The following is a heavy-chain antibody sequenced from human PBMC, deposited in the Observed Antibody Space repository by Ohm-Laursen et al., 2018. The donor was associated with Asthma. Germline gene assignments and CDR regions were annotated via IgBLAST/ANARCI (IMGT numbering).Heavy chain of an antibody. D-gene: IGHD1-26*01. V-gene: IGHV3-21*01. CDR1: GYTFRRYS. CDR3: ARIGPEWELPGREYSLHH. Sequence: SHRLSCAAAGYTFRRYSIHWVRQIPGKGLEWVASSSTASSFIYYADSVRGRFTTSRDNARNSVYLQMNSLRAEDTALYYCARIGPEWELPGREYSLHHWGEGTLVTVSP. J-gene: IGHJ1*01. CDR2: SSTASSFI.